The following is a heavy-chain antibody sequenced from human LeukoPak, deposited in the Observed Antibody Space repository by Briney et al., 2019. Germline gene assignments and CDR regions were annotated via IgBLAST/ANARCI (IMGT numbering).Heavy chain of an antibody. CDR3: ARVLTNYYDSSGYSASYFDL. D-gene: IGHD3-22*01. Sequence: PSETLSLTCTVSGDSISTYSWSWIRQPPGQGLEWLGYMSYSGSTNYNPSLKSRVTISVDTSKNQFSLKLSSVTAADTAVYYCARVLTNYYDSSGYSASYFDLWGRGTLVTVSS. CDR1: GDSISTYS. V-gene: IGHV4-59*01. J-gene: IGHJ2*01. CDR2: MSYSGST.